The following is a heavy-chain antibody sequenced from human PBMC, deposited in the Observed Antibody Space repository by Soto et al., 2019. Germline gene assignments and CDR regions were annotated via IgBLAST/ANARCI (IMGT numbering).Heavy chain of an antibody. D-gene: IGHD2-2*01. V-gene: IGHV3-23*01. J-gene: IGHJ1*01. Sequence: EVQLLESGGGLVQPGGSLRLSWVVSGFTFSGYAMNGHLHSPGMGLDWLSAISHSGGSKDYADSVKARFTISRDNSNNIPYLQMNSLRAEDTAVYYCAKSCSSTSCYSTPSRVEAIYWGEGPRVTVSS. CDR1: GFTFSGYA. CDR3: AKSCSSTSCYSTPSRVEAIY. CDR2: ISHSGGSK.